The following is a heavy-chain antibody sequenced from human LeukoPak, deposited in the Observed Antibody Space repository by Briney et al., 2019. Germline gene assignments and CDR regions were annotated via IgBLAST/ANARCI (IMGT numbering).Heavy chain of an antibody. CDR2: INPNSGGT. Sequence: ASVKVSCKASGYTFTGYYMHWVRQAPGQGLEWMGWINPNSGGTNYAQKFQGRVTITRDTSISTAYMELSRLKSDDTALYYCARTTSSSALFYWGQGTLVTVSS. CDR1: GYTFTGYY. V-gene: IGHV1-2*02. J-gene: IGHJ4*02. D-gene: IGHD6-6*01. CDR3: ARTTSSSALFY.